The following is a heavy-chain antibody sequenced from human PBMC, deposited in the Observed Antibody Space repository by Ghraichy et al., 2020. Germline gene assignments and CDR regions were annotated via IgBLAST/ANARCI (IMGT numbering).Heavy chain of an antibody. CDR3: ARSSGYGAWDAFDI. D-gene: IGHD3-22*01. CDR2: IYSGGSA. V-gene: IGHV3-66*01. CDR1: GFTVSSNY. J-gene: IGHJ3*02. Sequence: GGSLRLSCAASGFTVSSNYMSWVRQAPGKGLEWVSVIYSGGSAYYADSVKGRFTISRDNSKNTLYLQMNSLRAEDTAVYYCARSSGYGAWDAFDIWGQGTMVTVSS.